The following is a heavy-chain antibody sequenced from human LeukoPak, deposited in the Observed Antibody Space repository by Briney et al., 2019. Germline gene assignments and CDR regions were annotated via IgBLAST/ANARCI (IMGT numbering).Heavy chain of an antibody. Sequence: ASVKVSCKASGGTFSSYAISWVRQAPGQGLEWMGWISAYNGNTNYAQKLQGRVTMTTDTSTSTAYMELRSLRSDDTAVYYCTAAAGTFDYWGQGTLVTVSS. J-gene: IGHJ4*02. V-gene: IGHV1-18*01. CDR3: TAAAGTFDY. D-gene: IGHD6-13*01. CDR1: GGTFSSYA. CDR2: ISAYNGNT.